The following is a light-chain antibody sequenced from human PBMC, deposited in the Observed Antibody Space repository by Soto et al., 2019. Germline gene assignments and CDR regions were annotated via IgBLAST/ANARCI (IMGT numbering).Light chain of an antibody. V-gene: IGLV1-40*01. CDR1: SSNIGAGYD. J-gene: IGLJ1*01. CDR3: RSYAGSFSFV. CDR2: GNS. Sequence: SVLTQPPSVSGAPGQRVTISCTGSSSNIGAGYDVHWYQQLPGTAPKLLIYGNSNRPSGVPDRFSGSKSGTSASLAITGLQAEDEADYYCRSYAGSFSFVFGTGTKVTV.